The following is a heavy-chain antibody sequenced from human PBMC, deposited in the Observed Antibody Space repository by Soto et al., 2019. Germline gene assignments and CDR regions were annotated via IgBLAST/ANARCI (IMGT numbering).Heavy chain of an antibody. CDR2: ISAGHSKV. CDR3: ARHSSGPNSHVDY. J-gene: IGHJ4*03. CDR1: AYSFSTYW. Sequence: PGESLKISCKGSAYSFSTYWIAWVRQTPEKGLEWIGIISAGHSKVRYSPSFEGQVTISVDKSIATAYLQWNTLKASDTAIYYCARHSSGPNSHVDYWGQGTLVTVSS. D-gene: IGHD1-26*01. V-gene: IGHV5-51*01.